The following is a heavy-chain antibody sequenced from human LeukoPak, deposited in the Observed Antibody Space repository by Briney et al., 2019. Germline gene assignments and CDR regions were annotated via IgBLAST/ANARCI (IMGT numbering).Heavy chain of an antibody. CDR2: IRTRPHGGTT. D-gene: IGHD2-8*01. Sequence: PGRSLRLSCIASGFTFGDFAMSWVRQAPGKGLEWLGFIRTRPHGGTTEYAASVKARFTISRDDSKGIAYLQMNSLKTEDTAVYYCTGGDGTGVLWGQGTLVTVSS. V-gene: IGHV3-49*04. CDR1: GFTFGDFA. J-gene: IGHJ4*02. CDR3: TGGDGTGVL.